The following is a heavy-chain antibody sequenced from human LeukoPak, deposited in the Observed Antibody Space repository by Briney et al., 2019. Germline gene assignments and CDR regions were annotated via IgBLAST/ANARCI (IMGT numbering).Heavy chain of an antibody. CDR2: TSYHGSNK. J-gene: IGHJ4*02. CDR3: ARGTTGTVYEGYFDY. Sequence: PGGSLRLSCAASGFTFSTYAIHWVRQAPGKGLEWVAVTSYHGSNKYYADSVKGRLTISRDNSKNTLYLQMNSLRAEDTAVYFCARGTTGTVYEGYFDYWGQGTLVTVSS. CDR1: GFTFSTYA. D-gene: IGHD1-1*01. V-gene: IGHV3-30*03.